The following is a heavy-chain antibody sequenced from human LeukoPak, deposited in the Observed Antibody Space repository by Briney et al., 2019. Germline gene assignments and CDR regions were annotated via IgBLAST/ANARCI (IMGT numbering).Heavy chain of an antibody. J-gene: IGHJ6*04. CDR2: INPNSGGT. V-gene: IGHV1-2*02. CDR3: ARDGPILSWYWGLMDV. Sequence: ASVKVSCKASGYNFTGYYLHWVRQAPGQGLEWMGWINPNSGGTNYAQRFQGRVTMTRDTSISIAYMEVSRLRSDDTAVYYCARDGPILSWYWGLMDVWGKGTTVTVSS. CDR1: GYNFTGYY. D-gene: IGHD6-13*01.